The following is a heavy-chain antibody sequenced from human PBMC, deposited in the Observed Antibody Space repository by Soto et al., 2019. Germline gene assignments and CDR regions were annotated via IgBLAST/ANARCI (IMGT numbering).Heavy chain of an antibody. CDR1: GYTFTNYC. CDR2: IFPGDSDT. V-gene: IGHV5-51*01. CDR3: VRPNCGALTCVDF. D-gene: IGHD2-21*01. J-gene: IGHJ4*02. Sequence: PGESLKIPRKAIGYTFTNYCIGWVRQTPGKGLEWMGIIFPGDSDTRYNPSFEGQVTVSADESISTAYLQWNTLKASDTAMYYFVRPNCGALTCVDFWGQGTLVTVSS.